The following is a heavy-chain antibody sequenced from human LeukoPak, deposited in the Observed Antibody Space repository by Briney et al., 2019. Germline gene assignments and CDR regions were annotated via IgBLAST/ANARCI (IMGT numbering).Heavy chain of an antibody. V-gene: IGHV1-18*01. J-gene: IGHJ6*02. Sequence: ASVTVSCKASGYTFTNNALNWVRQAPGQGLEWMGWINPYNGNTNYAQKLQGRVTMTTDTSTNTAYMELRSLRSDDTAVYYCGRGVVGYYYFCGMDVWGQGTTVTVSS. CDR3: GRGVVGYYYFCGMDV. D-gene: IGHD3-10*01. CDR2: INPYNGNT. CDR1: GYTFTNNA.